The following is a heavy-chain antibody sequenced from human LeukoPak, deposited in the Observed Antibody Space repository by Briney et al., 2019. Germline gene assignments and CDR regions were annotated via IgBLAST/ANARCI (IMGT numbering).Heavy chain of an antibody. J-gene: IGHJ6*03. Sequence: PGRSLRLSCAASGFTFSSYGMHWVRQAPGKGLEWVAFIRYDGSNKYYADSVKGRFTISRDNSKNTLYLQMNSLRAEDTAVYYCAKGPPYSGSYYYYYMDVWGKGTTVTVSS. CDR3: AKGPPYSGSYYYYYMDV. CDR1: GFTFSSYG. CDR2: IRYDGSNK. V-gene: IGHV3-30*02. D-gene: IGHD1-26*01.